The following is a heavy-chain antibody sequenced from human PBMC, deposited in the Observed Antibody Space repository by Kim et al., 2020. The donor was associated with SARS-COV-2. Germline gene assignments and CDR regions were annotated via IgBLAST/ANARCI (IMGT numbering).Heavy chain of an antibody. CDR2: ISGSGGST. V-gene: IGHV3-23*01. Sequence: GGSLRLSCAASGFTFSSYAMSWVRQAPGKGLEWVSAISGSGGSTYYADSVKGRFTISRDNSKNTLYLQMNSLRAEDTAVYYCAKDRGGRTYYYDDHPTFQHWGQGTLVTVSS. CDR3: AKDRGGRTYYYDDHPTFQH. D-gene: IGHD3-22*01. CDR1: GFTFSSYA. J-gene: IGHJ1*01.